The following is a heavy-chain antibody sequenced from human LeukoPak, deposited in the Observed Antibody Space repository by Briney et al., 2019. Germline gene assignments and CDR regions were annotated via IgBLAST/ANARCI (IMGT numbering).Heavy chain of an antibody. CDR3: AKDGVPSRWFGRNYFDY. D-gene: IGHD3-10*01. J-gene: IGHJ4*02. V-gene: IGHV3-30*04. CDR2: ISYDGSNK. CDR1: GFTFSSYA. Sequence: GGPLRLSCAASGFTFSSYAMHWVRQAPGKGLEWVAVISYDGSNKYYADSVKGRFTISRDNYKNTLYLKMNNLRAEDTAVYYCAKDGVPSRWFGRNYFDYWGQGTLVTVSS.